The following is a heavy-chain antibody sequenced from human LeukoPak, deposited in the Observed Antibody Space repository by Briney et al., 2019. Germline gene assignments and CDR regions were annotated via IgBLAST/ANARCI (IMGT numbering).Heavy chain of an antibody. D-gene: IGHD2-21*02. Sequence: GGSLRLSCAASGFAFSSYSMHWVRLAPGKGLEYVSAISSNGGSTYYANSVKGRFTISRDNSKNTLYLQMGSLRVEDMAVYYCARAICGGDCYPPDYWGQGTLVTVSS. V-gene: IGHV3-64*01. CDR2: ISSNGGST. J-gene: IGHJ4*02. CDR1: GFAFSSYS. CDR3: ARAICGGDCYPPDY.